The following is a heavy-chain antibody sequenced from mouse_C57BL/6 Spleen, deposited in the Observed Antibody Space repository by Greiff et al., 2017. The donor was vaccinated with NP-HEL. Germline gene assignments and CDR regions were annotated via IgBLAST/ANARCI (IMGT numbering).Heavy chain of an antibody. CDR2: IDPSDSET. D-gene: IGHD1-1*01. CDR3: ARLGSSFYFDY. CDR1: GYTFTSYW. V-gene: IGHV1-52*01. J-gene: IGHJ2*01. Sequence: VQLQQPGAELVRPGSSVKLSCKASGYTFTSYWMHWVKQRPIQGLEWIGNIDPSDSETHYNQKFKDKATLTVDKSSSTAYMQLSSLTSEDSAVYYCARLGSSFYFDYWGQGTTLTVSS.